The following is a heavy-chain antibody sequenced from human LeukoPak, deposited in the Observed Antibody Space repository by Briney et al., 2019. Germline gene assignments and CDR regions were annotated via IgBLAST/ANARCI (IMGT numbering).Heavy chain of an antibody. CDR1: GFTVSSNY. J-gene: IGHJ3*02. CDR2: IYSGGST. CDR3: ARDSLTVHAFDI. Sequence: GGSLRLSCAASGFTVSSNYMSWVRQAPGKGLEWVSVIYSGGSTYYADSVKGRFTISRDNSQNTLYLQMNSLRAEDAAVYYCARDSLTVHAFDIWGQGTMVTVSS. V-gene: IGHV3-66*02. D-gene: IGHD3-22*01.